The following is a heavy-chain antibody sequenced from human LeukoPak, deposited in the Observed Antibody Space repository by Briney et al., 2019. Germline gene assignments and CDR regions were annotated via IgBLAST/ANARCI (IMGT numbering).Heavy chain of an antibody. CDR2: IYSGGST. J-gene: IGHJ4*02. V-gene: IGHV3-66*01. Sequence: GGSLRLSCAASGFTFTSYGMHWVRQAPGKGLEWVSVIYSGGSTYYADSVKGRFTISRDNSKNTLYLQMNSLRAEDTAVYYCARDYGATVTFDYWGQGTLVTVSS. CDR3: ARDYGATVTFDY. D-gene: IGHD4-17*01. CDR1: GFTFTSYG.